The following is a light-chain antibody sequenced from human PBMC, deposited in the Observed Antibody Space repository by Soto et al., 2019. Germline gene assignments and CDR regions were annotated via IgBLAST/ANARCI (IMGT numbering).Light chain of an antibody. CDR2: EVT. V-gene: IGLV2-14*01. J-gene: IGLJ3*02. Sequence: QSALTQPASVSGSPGQSITISCTGTSSDVGVYHYVSWYQHHPGKAPKLIIFEVTNRPSGVSNRFFGSKSGDTASLTISGLQAEDEAICYGSSYSSRSSKGVFGGGTKLTVL. CDR1: SSDVGVYHY. CDR3: SSYSSRSSKGV.